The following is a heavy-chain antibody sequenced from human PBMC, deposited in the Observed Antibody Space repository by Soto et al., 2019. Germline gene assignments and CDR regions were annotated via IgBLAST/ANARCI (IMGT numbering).Heavy chain of an antibody. J-gene: IGHJ4*02. CDR1: GFTFSSYA. Sequence: PGGSLRLSCAASGFTFSSYAMHWVRQAPGKGLEWVAVISYDGSNKYYADSVKGRFTISRDNSKNTLYLQMNSLRAEDTAVYYCARDGVIVVVITPNPGYYFDYWGQGTLVAVSS. D-gene: IGHD3-22*01. CDR2: ISYDGSNK. CDR3: ARDGVIVVVITPNPGYYFDY. V-gene: IGHV3-30-3*01.